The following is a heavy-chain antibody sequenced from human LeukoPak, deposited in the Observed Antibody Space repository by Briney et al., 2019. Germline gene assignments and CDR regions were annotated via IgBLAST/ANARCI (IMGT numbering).Heavy chain of an antibody. CDR1: GGSFSGYY. CDR2: INHSGST. V-gene: IGHV4-34*01. D-gene: IGHD3-9*01. Sequence: PSETLSLTCAVYGGSFSGYYWSLIRQPTGKGLEWIGEINHSGSTNYNPSLKSRVTISVDTSKNQFSLKLSSVTAADTAVYYCARDRVPTPTTGYYPGGYFFDYWGQGTLVTVSS. CDR3: ARDRVPTPTTGYYPGGYFFDY. J-gene: IGHJ4*02.